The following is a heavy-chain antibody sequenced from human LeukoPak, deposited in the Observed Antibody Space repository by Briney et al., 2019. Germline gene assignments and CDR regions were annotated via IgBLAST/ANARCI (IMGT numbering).Heavy chain of an antibody. CDR1: GGSISSSSYY. CDR3: ARLDTSGSHYFDY. Sequence: PSETLSLTCTVSGGSISSSSYYWGWIRQPPGKGLEWIGSFYYSGNTYYNPPLKSRVTMSVDTSKNQFSLKPNSVTAADTAVYYCARLDTSGSHYFDYWGQGTLVTVSS. J-gene: IGHJ4*02. D-gene: IGHD3-22*01. CDR2: FYYSGNT. V-gene: IGHV4-39*01.